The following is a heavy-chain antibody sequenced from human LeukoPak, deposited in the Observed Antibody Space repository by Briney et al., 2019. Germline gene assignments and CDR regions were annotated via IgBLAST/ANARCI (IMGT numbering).Heavy chain of an antibody. V-gene: IGHV3-30-3*01. CDR2: LSYDGSIK. CDR1: GFTFSSSP. J-gene: IGHJ4*02. CDR3: ARDFGDYGDSGYFDY. Sequence: PGGSLRLSCAASGFTFSSSPMHWLRQAPGQGLEWVAALSYDGSIKSYADSVKGRFTISRDTSKNTMYLQMNSLRAEDTAVYYCARDFGDYGDSGYFDYWGQGTLATVSS. D-gene: IGHD4-17*01.